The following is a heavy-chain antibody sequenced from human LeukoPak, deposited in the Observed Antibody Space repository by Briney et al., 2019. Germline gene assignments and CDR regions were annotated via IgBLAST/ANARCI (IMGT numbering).Heavy chain of an antibody. CDR1: GFTFRIYA. V-gene: IGHV3-23*01. CDR3: AKELYGWNYDY. Sequence: GGSLRLSCAASGFTFRIYAMSWVRQAPGKGLEWVSTISGSDGSTNYADSVKGRFSISRDNSKNTLYLQMKSLRAEDTAVYYCAKELYGWNYDYWGQGTLVTVSS. J-gene: IGHJ4*02. D-gene: IGHD6-19*01. CDR2: ISGSDGST.